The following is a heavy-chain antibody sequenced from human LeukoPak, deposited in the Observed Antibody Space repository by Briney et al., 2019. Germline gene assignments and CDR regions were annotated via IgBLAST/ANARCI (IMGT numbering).Heavy chain of an antibody. J-gene: IGHJ4*02. Sequence: SETLSLTCTVSGYSISSGYYWGWIRQPPGKGLEWIGSIYHSGSPYYNPSLKSRVTISVDTSKNQFSLKLGSVTAADTAVYYCARVGGYSYGLYYFDYWGQGTLVTVSS. CDR3: ARVGGYSYGLYYFDY. D-gene: IGHD5-18*01. CDR2: IYHSGSP. V-gene: IGHV4-38-2*02. CDR1: GYSISSGYY.